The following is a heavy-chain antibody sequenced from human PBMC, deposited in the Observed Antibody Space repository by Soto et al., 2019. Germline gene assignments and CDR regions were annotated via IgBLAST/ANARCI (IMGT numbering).Heavy chain of an antibody. CDR1: GGTFSSYA. D-gene: IGHD5-12*01. CDR2: IIPIFGTA. CDR3: ASGGDGYKIPLTDYYYGMEV. V-gene: IGHV1-69*12. Sequence: QVQLVQSGAEVKKPGSSVKVSCKASGGTFSSYAISWVRQAPGQGLEWMGGIIPIFGTANYAQKFQGRVTITADESPSTAYMELSSLRSEDTAVYYCASGGDGYKIPLTDYYYGMEVWGQGTTVTVSS. J-gene: IGHJ6*02.